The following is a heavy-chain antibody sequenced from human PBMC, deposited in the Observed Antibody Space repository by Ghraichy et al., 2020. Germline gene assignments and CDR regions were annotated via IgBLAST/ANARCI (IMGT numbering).Heavy chain of an antibody. J-gene: IGHJ4*02. CDR2: ISGSVGST. D-gene: IGHD3-16*01. CDR3: AKGDFGETSHLDY. Sequence: GSLRLSCAASGFTFSSYAMSWVRQAPGKGLEWVSSISGSVGSTYYAGSVKGRFTISRDNSKSTVYLQMNSLRAEDTAVYYCAKGDFGETSHLDYWGQGTLVTVSS. V-gene: IGHV3-23*01. CDR1: GFTFSSYA.